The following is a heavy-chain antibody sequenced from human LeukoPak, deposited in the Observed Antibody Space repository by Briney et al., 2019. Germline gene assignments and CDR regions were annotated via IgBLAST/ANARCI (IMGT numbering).Heavy chain of an antibody. D-gene: IGHD2-2*01. CDR1: GFSLSSAGAG. CDR3: AHALSRTSWRYYFDY. V-gene: IGHV2-5*01. Sequence: SGPTLVNPTQTLTLTCTFSGFSLSSAGAGVGWVRQPPGKALEWLALIYWNDDKRYSPSLKTRLTITKDTSKNEVVLTMTNMGPVDTGTYFCAHALSRTSWRYYFDYWGQGTLVTVSS. CDR2: IYWNDDK. J-gene: IGHJ4*02.